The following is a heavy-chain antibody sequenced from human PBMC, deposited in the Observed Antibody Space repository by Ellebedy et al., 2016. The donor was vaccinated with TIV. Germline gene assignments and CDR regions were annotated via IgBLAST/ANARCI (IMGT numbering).Heavy chain of an antibody. CDR3: ARVRRGSSGMDV. D-gene: IGHD6-13*01. V-gene: IGHV1-2*02. CDR1: GYTFTANY. Sequence: ASVKVSCKASGYTFTANYIHWVRQAPGQGLEWMGWINPDSGGTNLAQKFQGRVTMTRDTSVNTVYMELSRLESDDTAVYYCARVRRGSSGMDVWGQGTTVTVS. J-gene: IGHJ6*02. CDR2: INPDSGGT.